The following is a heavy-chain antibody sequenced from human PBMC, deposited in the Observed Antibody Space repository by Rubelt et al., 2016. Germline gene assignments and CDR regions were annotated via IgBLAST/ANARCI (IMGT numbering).Heavy chain of an antibody. J-gene: IGHJ4*02. D-gene: IGHD5/OR15-5a*01. CDR2: VNPHSGGT. CDR3: ARCLRPADY. CDR1: GYTFSDYY. Sequence: QVQLVQSGAEVKKPGASVKVSCKASGYTFSDYYIHWMRQAPGQGLEWMGWVNPHSGGTRYAQKFQGGVTMTRDTSINTAFMELSSLRSDDTAVYYCARCLRPADYWGQGTLVTVSS. V-gene: IGHV1-2*02.